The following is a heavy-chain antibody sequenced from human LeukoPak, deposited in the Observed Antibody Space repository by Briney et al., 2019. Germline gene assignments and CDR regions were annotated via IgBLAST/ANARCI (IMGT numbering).Heavy chain of an antibody. Sequence: GGSLRLSCAASGFTFSSYSMNWVRQAPGKGLEWLSYISSSSTTIYYADSVQGRFTISRDNAKDSLYLQMNSLRAEDTAVYYCTRVLYSSGWYGDHYWGQGALVTVSS. D-gene: IGHD6-19*01. J-gene: IGHJ4*02. CDR3: TRVLYSSGWYGDHY. CDR2: ISSSSTTI. V-gene: IGHV3-48*01. CDR1: GFTFSSYS.